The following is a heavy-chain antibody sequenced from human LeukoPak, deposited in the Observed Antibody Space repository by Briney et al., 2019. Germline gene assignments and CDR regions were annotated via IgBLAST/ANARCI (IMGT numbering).Heavy chain of an antibody. Sequence: GGSLRLSCAASRFTFSTYTMNWVRQAPGKGLEWVSSISSSSSYIYYADSVKGRFTISRDNAKNSLYLQMNSLRAEDTAVYYCARGGGYCGGDCYGIDYWGQGTLVTVSS. CDR3: ARGGGYCGGDCYGIDY. V-gene: IGHV3-21*01. CDR1: RFTFSTYT. J-gene: IGHJ4*02. D-gene: IGHD2-21*01. CDR2: ISSSSSYI.